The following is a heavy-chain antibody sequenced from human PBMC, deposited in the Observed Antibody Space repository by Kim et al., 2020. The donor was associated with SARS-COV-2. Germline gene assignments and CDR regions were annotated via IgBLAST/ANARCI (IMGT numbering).Heavy chain of an antibody. CDR3: ARDRGDPNGGPVFDY. D-gene: IGHD3-16*01. J-gene: IGHJ4*02. V-gene: IGHV3-53*01. Sequence: ADSGVGRLTISRDNSKNTLYLQMNNLRNDDTAVYFCARDRGDPNGGPVFDYWGQGTLVTVSS.